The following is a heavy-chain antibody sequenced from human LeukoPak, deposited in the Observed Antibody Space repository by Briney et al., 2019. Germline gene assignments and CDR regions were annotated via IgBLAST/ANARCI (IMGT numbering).Heavy chain of an antibody. D-gene: IGHD2-15*01. V-gene: IGHV3-74*01. CDR1: GFTFSNYW. J-gene: IGHJ4*02. CDR3: AKVPRYCSGGSCYAGYFEY. CDR2: INSDGSST. Sequence: PGGSLRLSCAASGFTFSNYWMHWVRQAPGKGLVWVSRINSDGSSTTSADSVKGRFTISRDNAKNTLYLQMNSLRVEDTAVYYCAKVPRYCSGGSCYAGYFEYWGQGTLVTVSS.